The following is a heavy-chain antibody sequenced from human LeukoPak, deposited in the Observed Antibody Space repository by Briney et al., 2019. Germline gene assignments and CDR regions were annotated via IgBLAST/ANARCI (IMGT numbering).Heavy chain of an antibody. CDR1: GGSFSGYY. CDR2: INHSGST. CDR3: ARDQGYSSSWYDAFDI. D-gene: IGHD6-13*01. J-gene: IGHJ3*02. Sequence: SETLSLTCAVYGGSFSGYYWSWIRQPPGKGLEWIGEINHSGSTNYNPSLKSRVTISVDTSKNQFSLKLSSVTAADTAVYYCARDQGYSSSWYDAFDIWGQGTMVTVSS. V-gene: IGHV4-34*01.